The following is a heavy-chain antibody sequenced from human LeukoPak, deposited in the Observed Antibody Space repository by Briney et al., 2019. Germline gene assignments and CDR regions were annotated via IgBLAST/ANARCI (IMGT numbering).Heavy chain of an antibody. CDR1: GGSFSGYS. V-gene: IGHV4-34*01. J-gene: IGHJ4*02. CDR3: ARPRLLYGSGPILV. D-gene: IGHD3-10*01. Sequence: SETLSLTCAVYGGSFSGYSWTWIRQPPGKGLGWIGEMSHSGYPNYNPSLKSRVAISVDTSKNQFSLNLTSVTAADTAVYYCARPRLLYGSGPILVWGQGNLVTVSS. CDR2: MSHSGYP.